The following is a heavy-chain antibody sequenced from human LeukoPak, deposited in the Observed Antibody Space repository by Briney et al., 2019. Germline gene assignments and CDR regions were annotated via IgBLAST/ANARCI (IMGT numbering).Heavy chain of an antibody. D-gene: IGHD4-17*01. CDR3: VTDRQVSRNDYGDYVIFAATY. V-gene: IGHV3-48*01. CDR1: GFTFSSYS. Sequence: GGSLRLSCAASGFTFSSYSMNWVRQAPGKGLEWVSYISSSSSTIYYADSVKGRFTISRDNAKNSLYLQMNSLRSEDTAVYYCVTDRQVSRNDYGDYVIFAATYWGQGTLVTVSS. J-gene: IGHJ4*02. CDR2: ISSSSSTI.